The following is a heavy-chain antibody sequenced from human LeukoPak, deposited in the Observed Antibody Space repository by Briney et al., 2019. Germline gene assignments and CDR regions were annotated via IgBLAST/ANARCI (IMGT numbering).Heavy chain of an antibody. CDR2: ISGSGGST. CDR1: GFTFSSYA. Sequence: GGSLRLSCAASGFTFSSYAMSWVRQAPGKGLEWVSAISGSGGSTYSADSVKGRFTISRDNSKNTLYLQMNSLRAEDTAVYYCAKGHIIVVVPAAYDYWGQGTLVTVSS. J-gene: IGHJ4*02. D-gene: IGHD2-2*01. CDR3: AKGHIIVVVPAAYDY. V-gene: IGHV3-23*01.